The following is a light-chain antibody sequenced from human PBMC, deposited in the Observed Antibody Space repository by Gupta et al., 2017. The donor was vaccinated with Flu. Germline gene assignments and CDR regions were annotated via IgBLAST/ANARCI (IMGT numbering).Light chain of an antibody. J-gene: IGKJ5*01. Sequence: IVLTQSPGTLSLSPGERATLSCKASQTISGTLAWYQQKPGQAPRLLIYGASSRATGIPDRFSGSWSGTDFTLTISRLEPEDFAVYYCQQYGSPPITFGQGTRLEIK. CDR3: QQYGSPPIT. CDR2: GAS. CDR1: QTISGT. V-gene: IGKV3-20*01.